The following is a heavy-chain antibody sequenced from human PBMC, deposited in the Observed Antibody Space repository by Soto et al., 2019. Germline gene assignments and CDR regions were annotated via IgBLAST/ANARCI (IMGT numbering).Heavy chain of an antibody. CDR3: TRSGGSSSFGY. CDR2: IRSKTHSYAT. Sequence: PGGSLRLSCAASGFTLRGTAVHWVRQASGKALEWVGRIRSKTHSYATEYIASVKGRFTMSRDDSNNTAYLQMNGLKTDDTAVYYCTRSGGSSSFGYWGQGT. J-gene: IGHJ4*02. D-gene: IGHD1-26*01. CDR1: GFTLRGTA. V-gene: IGHV3-73*01.